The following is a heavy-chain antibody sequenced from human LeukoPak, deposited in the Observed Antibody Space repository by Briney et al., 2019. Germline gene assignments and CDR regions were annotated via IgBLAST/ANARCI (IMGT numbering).Heavy chain of an antibody. J-gene: IGHJ4*02. CDR1: GFAFSNFA. CDR2: MSGSGYYT. D-gene: IGHD6-25*01. V-gene: IGHV3-23*01. CDR3: TKEGGPMAATTERYSFDH. Sequence: GGSLRLSCAASGFAFSNFAMSWVRQAPGKGLEWVSAMSGSGYYTYYVESVKGRFTISRDNSKNTLSLQMNSLREEDTAVYYCTKEGGPMAATTERYSFDHWGQGALVTVSS.